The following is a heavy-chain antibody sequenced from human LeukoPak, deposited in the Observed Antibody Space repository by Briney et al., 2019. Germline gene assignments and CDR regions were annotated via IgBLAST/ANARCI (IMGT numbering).Heavy chain of an antibody. V-gene: IGHV3-23*01. J-gene: IGHJ4*02. CDR2: ISGNGGRT. Sequence: GGSLRLSCAASGFTFSSYAMSWVRQARRKGVEWVSAISGNGGRTYYADSVKGRFTISRDNSKNTLSLQMSSLRAEDTAVYSCARGGSYCRGGNCYFSTLDYWGQGTLVTVSS. CDR1: GFTFSSYA. D-gene: IGHD2-15*01. CDR3: ARGGSYCRGGNCYFSTLDY.